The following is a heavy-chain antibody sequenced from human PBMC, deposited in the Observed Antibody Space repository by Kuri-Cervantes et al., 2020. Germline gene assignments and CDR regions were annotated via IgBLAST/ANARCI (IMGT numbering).Heavy chain of an antibody. J-gene: IGHJ4*02. D-gene: IGHD6-19*01. V-gene: IGHV3-53*05. Sequence: GESLKISCAASGFTVSSNHMSWVRQAPGKGLEWVSVIYSDSSTYYADSVKGRFTISRDNAKNSLYLQMNSLRAEDTALYYCAKVSGYNSGWLDYWGRGTLVTVSS. CDR1: GFTVSSNH. CDR3: AKVSGYNSGWLDY. CDR2: IYSDSST.